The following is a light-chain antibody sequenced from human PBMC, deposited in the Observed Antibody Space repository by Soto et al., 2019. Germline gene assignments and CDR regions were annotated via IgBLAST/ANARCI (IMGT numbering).Light chain of an antibody. CDR1: SSNIGSNT. CDR2: SND. V-gene: IGLV1-44*01. CDR3: AAWDDSLNGAV. J-gene: IGLJ7*02. Sequence: QSVLTQPPSASGTPGQRVTISCSGSSSNIGSNTVNWFRQLPGTAPELLIYSNDQRPSGVPDRFSGSKSGTSASLAISGLQSEDEADYYCAAWDDSLNGAVFGGGTQLTAL.